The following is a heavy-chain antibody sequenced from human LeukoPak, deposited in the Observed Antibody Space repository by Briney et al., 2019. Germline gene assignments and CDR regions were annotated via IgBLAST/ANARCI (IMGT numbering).Heavy chain of an antibody. J-gene: IGHJ4*02. CDR2: ISSSSSTI. D-gene: IGHD4-17*01. CDR1: GFTFSSYS. Sequence: GGSLRLSCAASGFTFSSYSMNWVRHAPGKGLEWVSYISSSSSTIYYADSVKGRFTISRDNAKNSLYLQMNSLRDEDTAVYYCARADYGDQYYFDYWGQGTLVTVSS. V-gene: IGHV3-48*02. CDR3: ARADYGDQYYFDY.